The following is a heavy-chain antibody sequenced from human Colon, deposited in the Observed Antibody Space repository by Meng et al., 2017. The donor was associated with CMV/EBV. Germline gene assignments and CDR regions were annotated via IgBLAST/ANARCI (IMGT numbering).Heavy chain of an antibody. CDR1: GFTVSSTQ. D-gene: IGHD1-26*01. CDR3: ARGYSGTSS. CDR2: IYSGGST. Sequence: QGGASGGDFVQPGGSVRISCAASGFTVSSTQMSWVRQAPGKGLEWVSVIYSGGSTFYADSVKGRFTISRDNSKNTLYLQMNSLSAEDTAVYYCARGYSGTSSWGQGTLVTVSS. J-gene: IGHJ4*02. V-gene: IGHV3-66*01.